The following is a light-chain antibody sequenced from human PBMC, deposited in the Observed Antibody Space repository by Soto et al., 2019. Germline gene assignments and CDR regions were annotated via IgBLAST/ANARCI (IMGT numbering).Light chain of an antibody. J-gene: IGKJ2*01. CDR2: GAS. CDR1: QSVSSSY. Sequence: EIGLTQSPGTLSLSPGERATLSCRASQSVSSSYLAWYQQKPGQAPRLLIYGASSRATGIPDRFSGSGSGTDFTLTISRLEPEDFAVYYCQQYGSSPYTFGPGTKLEIK. V-gene: IGKV3-20*01. CDR3: QQYGSSPYT.